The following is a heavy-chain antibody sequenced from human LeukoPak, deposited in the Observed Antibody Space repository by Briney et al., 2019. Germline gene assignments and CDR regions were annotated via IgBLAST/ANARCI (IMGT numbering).Heavy chain of an antibody. CDR2: IYYSGST. Sequence: PSETLSLTCTVSGCSISSSSYYWGWIRQPPGKGLEWIGSIYYSGSTYYNPSLKSRVTISVDTPKNQFSLKLSSVTAADTAVYYCAGDHYCSGGSCYDSNDAFDIWGQGTMVTVSS. V-gene: IGHV4-39*01. J-gene: IGHJ3*02. D-gene: IGHD2-15*01. CDR1: GCSISSSSYY. CDR3: AGDHYCSGGSCYDSNDAFDI.